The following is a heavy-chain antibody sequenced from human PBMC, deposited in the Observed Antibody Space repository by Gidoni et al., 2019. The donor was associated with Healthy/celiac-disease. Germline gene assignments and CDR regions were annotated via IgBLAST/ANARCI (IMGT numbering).Heavy chain of an antibody. V-gene: IGHV4-39*07. J-gene: IGHJ4*02. D-gene: IGHD3-22*01. CDR2: IYYSGST. CDR1: CGSISSSTSH. Sequence: QLQLQESGPGLVQPSETLSLTCTLSCGSISSSTSHWGWSRQPPGKGLEWIGSIYYSGSTYYNPSLKSRVTISVDTSKNQFSLKLSSVTAADTAVYYCARRPRGPYYYDSSDLIDYWGQGTLVTVSS. CDR3: ARRPRGPYYYDSSDLIDY.